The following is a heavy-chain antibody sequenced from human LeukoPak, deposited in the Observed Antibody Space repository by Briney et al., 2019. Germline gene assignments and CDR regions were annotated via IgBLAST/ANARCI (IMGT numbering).Heavy chain of an antibody. CDR1: GDSISSSNSY. J-gene: IGHJ5*02. CDR3: ARAGISDYYGSGSYWGS. V-gene: IGHV4-39*01. Sequence: SETLSLTCTVSGDSISSSNSYRGWIRQPPGKGLEWIGSIYYSGNTYYNASLKSRVTISVDTSKNQFSLKLTSVTAADTAVYYCARAGISDYYGSGSYWGSWGQGTLVTVSS. D-gene: IGHD3-10*01. CDR2: IYYSGNT.